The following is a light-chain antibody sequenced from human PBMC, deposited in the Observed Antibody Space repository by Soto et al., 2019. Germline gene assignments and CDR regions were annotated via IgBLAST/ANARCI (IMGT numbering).Light chain of an antibody. CDR2: DAS. V-gene: IGKV1-5*01. Sequence: DIQMTQSPSTLSASIGDTVTITCRASQSVSDWLAWYQQKPGKAPKVLIYDASTLESGVPGRFSGSGAGTEFTLTISSLQPDDFATYYCQHYDSYSPWTFGQGTKVDIK. CDR3: QHYDSYSPWT. J-gene: IGKJ1*01. CDR1: QSVSDW.